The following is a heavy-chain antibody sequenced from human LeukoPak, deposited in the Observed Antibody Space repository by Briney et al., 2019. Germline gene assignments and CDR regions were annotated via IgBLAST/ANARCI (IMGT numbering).Heavy chain of an antibody. CDR2: IRSKANSYAT. D-gene: IGHD3-9*01. Sequence: GSLRLSCAASGFTFSSYSMNWVRQAPGKGLEWVGRIRSKANSYATVYAASVKGRFTISRDDSKNTAYLQMNSLKTEDTAVYYCTRTSDILTGYTPREAYYYYYHMDVWGKGTTVTISS. V-gene: IGHV3-73*01. CDR3: TRTSDILTGYTPREAYYYYYHMDV. J-gene: IGHJ6*03. CDR1: GFTFSSYS.